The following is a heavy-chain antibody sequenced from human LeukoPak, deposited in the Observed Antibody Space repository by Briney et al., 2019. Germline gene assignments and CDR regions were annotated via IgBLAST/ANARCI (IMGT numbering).Heavy chain of an antibody. CDR2: TNRRNGKT. J-gene: IGHJ3*02. D-gene: IGHD3-22*01. CDR1: GYTFITYG. V-gene: IGHV1-18*01. CDR3: ARVGYDSSGHHRYAFDI. Sequence: GSVKVSCKASGYTFITYGISWVRQAPGQGLEWMGWTNRRNGKTNTVQNLQGRVTMTTDTSTSTAYMELRSLRSDDTAVYYCARVGYDSSGHHRYAFDIWGQGIMVTVSS.